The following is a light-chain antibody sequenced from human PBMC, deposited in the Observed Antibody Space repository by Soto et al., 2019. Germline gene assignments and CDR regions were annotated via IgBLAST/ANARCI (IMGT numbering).Light chain of an antibody. CDR1: QTVYTW. CDR2: EAS. CDR3: QQYSSYSPYT. Sequence: DIQMTQSPSTLSASIGDRVTIPCRASQTVYTWLAWYQQKPGTAPKLLIYEASTLHSGVPATFSGSGSGTEFTLVISRLQPDDRATYYCQQYSSYSPYTFGQGTKVEI. J-gene: IGKJ2*01. V-gene: IGKV1-5*03.